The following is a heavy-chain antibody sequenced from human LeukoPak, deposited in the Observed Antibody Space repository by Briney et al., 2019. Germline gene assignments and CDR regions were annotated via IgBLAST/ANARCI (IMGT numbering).Heavy chain of an antibody. J-gene: IGHJ4*02. CDR2: ISSSSTTI. D-gene: IGHD2-2*01. CDR3: ARGGGFCGSTSCYGIDS. Sequence: PGGSLRLSCAASGFPFSSYSMHGVRQAPGKGLDWLSYISSSSTTIYNADSVRFRFNISRDNAKNSMFLKMNSLRAEDTAVYSCARGGGFCGSTSCYGIDSWGQGTLVTVSS. CDR1: GFPFSSYS. V-gene: IGHV3-48*01.